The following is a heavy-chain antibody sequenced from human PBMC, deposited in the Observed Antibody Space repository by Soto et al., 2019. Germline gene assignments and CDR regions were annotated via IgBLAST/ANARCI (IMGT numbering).Heavy chain of an antibody. V-gene: IGHV4-39*01. J-gene: IGHJ4*02. CDR3: ARHKYHSSGSGIDY. CDR1: GGSISSSSYY. D-gene: IGHD3-22*01. Sequence: SETLSLTCTVSGGSISSSSYYWGWIRQPPGKGLEWIGSIYYSGSTYYNPSLKSRVTISVDTSKNQFSLKLSSVTAADTAVYYCARHKYHSSGSGIDYWGQGTLVTVPQ. CDR2: IYYSGST.